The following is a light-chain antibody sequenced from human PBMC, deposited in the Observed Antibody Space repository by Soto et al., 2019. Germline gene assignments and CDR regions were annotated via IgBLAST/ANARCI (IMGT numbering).Light chain of an antibody. V-gene: IGKV1-27*01. Sequence: DIQMTQSPSSLSASVGDRLTITCRASQGISNFLAWYQQKPGRVPTLLIYAASTLQSGVPSRFSGSGSGTDFTLTISSLQPEDVATYYCQKYSSAPPVTFGPGTKVDIK. CDR2: AAS. CDR3: QKYSSAPPVT. CDR1: QGISNF. J-gene: IGKJ3*01.